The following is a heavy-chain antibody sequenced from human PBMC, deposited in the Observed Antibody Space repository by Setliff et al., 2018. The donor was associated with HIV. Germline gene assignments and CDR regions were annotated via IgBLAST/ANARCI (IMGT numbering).Heavy chain of an antibody. CDR3: ARGLGSGSYYNYYYYYMDV. J-gene: IGHJ6*03. Sequence: PSETLSLTCAVSGYSISSGYYWGWIRQPPGKGLEWIGNIYHSGSTYYNPSLKSRVTISVDTSKNQFSLKLSSVTAADTAVYYCARGLGSGSYYNYYYYYMDVWGKGTTVTVSS. CDR2: IYHSGST. V-gene: IGHV4-38-2*01. D-gene: IGHD3-10*01. CDR1: GYSISSGYY.